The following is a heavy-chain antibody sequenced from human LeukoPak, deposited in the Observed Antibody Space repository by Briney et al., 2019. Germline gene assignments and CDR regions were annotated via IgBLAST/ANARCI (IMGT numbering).Heavy chain of an antibody. CDR3: ARDGLGSYPNWFDP. CDR1: GYTFTSYG. Sequence: ASVKVSCKASGYTFTSYGISWVRQAPGQGLKWMGWISAYNSNTNYAQRLQGRVTMTTDTSTSTAYMELRSLRSDDTAAYYCARDGLGSYPNWFDPWGQGTLVTVSS. CDR2: ISAYNSNT. D-gene: IGHD3-10*01. V-gene: IGHV1-18*01. J-gene: IGHJ5*02.